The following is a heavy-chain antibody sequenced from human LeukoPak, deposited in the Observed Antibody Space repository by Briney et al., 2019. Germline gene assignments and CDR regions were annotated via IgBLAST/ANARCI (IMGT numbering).Heavy chain of an antibody. Sequence: GESLKISCXGSGYSFTSYWIGWVRRMPGKGLEWMGIIYPGDSDTRYSPSFQGQVTISADKSISTAYLQWSSLKASDTAMYHCARHGHRYSSGWYGLYYYMDGWGKGTTVTVSS. CDR3: ARHGHRYSSGWYGLYYYMDG. CDR1: GYSFTSYW. D-gene: IGHD6-19*01. CDR2: IYPGDSDT. V-gene: IGHV5-51*01. J-gene: IGHJ6*03.